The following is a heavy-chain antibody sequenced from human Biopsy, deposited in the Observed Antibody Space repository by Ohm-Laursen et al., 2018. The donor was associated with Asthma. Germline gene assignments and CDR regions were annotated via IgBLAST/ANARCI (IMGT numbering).Heavy chain of an antibody. D-gene: IGHD2-21*01. Sequence: TLSLTCTVSGGSISSGGYYWSWIRQHPGKGLEWIGYIYYSGSTYYNPSLKSRVTISVGTSKNQFSLRLISVTAADTAVYYCARVSQGELYCGGDCYSGFDYWGQGTLVTVSS. V-gene: IGHV4-31*03. CDR2: IYYSGST. CDR3: ARVSQGELYCGGDCYSGFDY. CDR1: GGSISSGGYY. J-gene: IGHJ4*02.